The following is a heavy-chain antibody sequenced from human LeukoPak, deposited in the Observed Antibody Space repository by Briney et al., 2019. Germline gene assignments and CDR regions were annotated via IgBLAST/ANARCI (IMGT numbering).Heavy chain of an antibody. CDR1: AFTFSRYW. J-gene: IGHJ6*02. Sequence: GGSLRLSCAASAFTFSRYWMSWVRQAPGKGLEWVANIKQDGSETYYVDSVKGRFTISRDDAKNSLHLQMNSLRAEDTAVYYCTRGRRRDPTGISYYYGMDVWGQGTTVAVSS. D-gene: IGHD1-1*01. CDR2: IKQDGSET. CDR3: TRGRRRDPTGISYYYGMDV. V-gene: IGHV3-7*03.